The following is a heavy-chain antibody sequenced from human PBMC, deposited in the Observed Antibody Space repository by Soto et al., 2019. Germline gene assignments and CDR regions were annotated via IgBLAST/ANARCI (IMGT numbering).Heavy chain of an antibody. J-gene: IGHJ4*02. CDR2: INHSGST. D-gene: IGHD3-9*01. CDR3: ARGVWYYDILTGVFDY. CDR1: GGSFSGYY. Sequence: QVQLQQWGAGLLKPSETLSLTCAVYGGSFSGYYWSWIRQPPGKGLEWIGEINHSGSTHYNPSLKRRVTISVYPSTNQFSLEPSSVTAASTAVYYCARGVWYYDILTGVFDYWGQGALVTVSS. V-gene: IGHV4-34*01.